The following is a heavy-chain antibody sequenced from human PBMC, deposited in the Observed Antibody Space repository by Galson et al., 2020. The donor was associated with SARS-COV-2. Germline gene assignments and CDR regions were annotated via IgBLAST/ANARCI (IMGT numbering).Heavy chain of an antibody. Sequence: SETLSITCTVSSDSISSGGYYWSWIRQHPEKGLEWVGYIFYSGSTNYNPSLKSRVTVSVDTSKNQFSLKLSSVTAADTAVYYCARDGGYGSGTYYLPYWGQGTLVTVSS. CDR2: IFYSGST. V-gene: IGHV4-31*03. D-gene: IGHD3-10*01. J-gene: IGHJ4*02. CDR3: ARDGGYGSGTYYLPY. CDR1: SDSISSGGYY.